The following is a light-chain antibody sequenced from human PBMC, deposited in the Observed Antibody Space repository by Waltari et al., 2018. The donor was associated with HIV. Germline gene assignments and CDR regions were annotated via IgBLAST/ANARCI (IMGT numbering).Light chain of an antibody. Sequence: QSVLTQPPSASGTPGQRVTISCSGSSSNIGSNTVNWYQQLPGTAPKLLIYSNNQRPSCVPDRFSGSKSGASASRAISGLQSEDEADYYCAAWDGSLNGHVVFGGGTKLTVL. V-gene: IGLV1-44*01. J-gene: IGLJ2*01. CDR1: SSNIGSNT. CDR3: AAWDGSLNGHVV. CDR2: SNN.